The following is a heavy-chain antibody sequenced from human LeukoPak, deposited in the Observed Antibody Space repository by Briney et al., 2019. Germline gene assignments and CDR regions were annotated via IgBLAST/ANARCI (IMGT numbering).Heavy chain of an antibody. CDR2: INPNSGGT. D-gene: IGHD3-16*02. V-gene: IGHV1-2*06. Sequence: EASVKVSCKASGYTFTGYYMNWVRQAPGQGLEWMGRINPNSGGTNYAQKFQGRVTMTRDTSISTAYMELSRLRSDDTAVYYCARDPLGYYMDVWGKGTTVTVSS. CDR3: ARDPLGYYMDV. J-gene: IGHJ6*03. CDR1: GYTFTGYY.